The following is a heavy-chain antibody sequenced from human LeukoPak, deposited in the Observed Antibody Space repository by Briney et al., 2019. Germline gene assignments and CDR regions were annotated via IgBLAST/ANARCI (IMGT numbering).Heavy chain of an antibody. D-gene: IGHD3-10*01. CDR2: ISYTGST. V-gene: IGHV4-59*01. Sequence: SETLSLTCAVSGDSMKTYYWSWIRQPPGKGLEWIGYISYTGSTNYNPSLKSRVTISVDTSKNQFSLQLTSVTAADTAVYYCARDDYRGVTNFDPWGQGTLVTVSS. J-gene: IGHJ5*02. CDR3: ARDDYRGVTNFDP. CDR1: GDSMKTYY.